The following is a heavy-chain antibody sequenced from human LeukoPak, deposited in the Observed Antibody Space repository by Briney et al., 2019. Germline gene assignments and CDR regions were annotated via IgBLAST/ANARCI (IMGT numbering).Heavy chain of an antibody. V-gene: IGHV4-59*08. D-gene: IGHD6-6*01. CDR1: GGSISSYY. Sequence: SETLSLTCTVSGGSISSYYWSWIRQPPGKGLEWIGYIYYSGSTNYNPSLKSRVTISVDTSKNQFSLKLSSVTAADTAVYYCARRGLAARPRRDNWFDPWGQGTLVTVSS. CDR3: ARRGLAARPRRDNWFDP. CDR2: IYYSGST. J-gene: IGHJ5*02.